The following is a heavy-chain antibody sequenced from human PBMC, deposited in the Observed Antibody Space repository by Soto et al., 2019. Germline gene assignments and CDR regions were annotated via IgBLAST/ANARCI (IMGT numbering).Heavy chain of an antibody. J-gene: IGHJ6*02. Sequence: ASVKVSCKASGYTFTSSGISWVRQAPGQGLEWMGWISTDNGNTNYAQHLQGRVTITADESTSTAYMELSGLRSDDTAVYYCARDKDRAQLGGNYYYILDVWGQGTTVTVS. CDR1: GYTFTSSG. V-gene: IGHV1-18*01. D-gene: IGHD3-3*02. CDR3: ARDKDRAQLGGNYYYILDV. CDR2: ISTDNGNT.